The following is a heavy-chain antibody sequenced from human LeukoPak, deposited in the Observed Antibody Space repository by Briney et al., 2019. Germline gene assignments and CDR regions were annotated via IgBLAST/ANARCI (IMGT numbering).Heavy chain of an antibody. CDR1: GFTFSSYW. J-gene: IGHJ6*03. V-gene: IGHV3-7*03. CDR2: IRRDGSEK. CDR3: TKGLNKAGYYYMDV. Sequence: GGSLRLSCAASGFTFSSYWMSWVRQAPGKGLEWVANIRRDGSEKYYVDSVKGRFTISRDNAKNSLYLQLNSLRPEDTALYYCTKGLNKAGYYYMDVWGKGTTVTVSS. D-gene: IGHD6-13*01.